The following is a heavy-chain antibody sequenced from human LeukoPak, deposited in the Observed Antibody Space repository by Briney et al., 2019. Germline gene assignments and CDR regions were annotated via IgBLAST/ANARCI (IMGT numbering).Heavy chain of an antibody. V-gene: IGHV3-21*01. CDR2: ISSSSSYI. J-gene: IGHJ4*02. Sequence: GGSLRLSCAASGFTFSSYSMNWVRQAPGKGLEWVSSISSSSSYIYYADSVKGRFTISRDNAKNSLYLQMNSLRAEDTAVYYCAREKRDMVRVGFDYWGQGTLVTVSS. CDR3: AREKRDMVRVGFDY. D-gene: IGHD3-10*01. CDR1: GFTFSSYS.